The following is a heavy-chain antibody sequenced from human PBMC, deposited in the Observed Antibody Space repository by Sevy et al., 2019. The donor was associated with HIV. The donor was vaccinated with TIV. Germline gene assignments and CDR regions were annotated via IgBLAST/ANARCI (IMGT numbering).Heavy chain of an antibody. CDR2: VSGSGGST. Sequence: GGSLRLSCAASGFTFSSYAMSWVRQAPGKGLEWVSAVSGSGGSTYYADSVKGRFTISRDNSKNTLYLQMNSLRAEDTAVYYCAKLRGSYYGYFDYWGQGTLVTVSS. V-gene: IGHV3-23*01. J-gene: IGHJ4*02. CDR1: GFTFSSYA. CDR3: AKLRGSYYGYFDY. D-gene: IGHD1-26*01.